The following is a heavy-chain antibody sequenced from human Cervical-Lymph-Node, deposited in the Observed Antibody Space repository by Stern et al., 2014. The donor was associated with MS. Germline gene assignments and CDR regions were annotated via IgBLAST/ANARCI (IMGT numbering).Heavy chain of an antibody. J-gene: IGHJ5*02. V-gene: IGHV1-3*01. Sequence: QVQLVQSGAEVKKPGASVKVSCKASGYTFTSYAMHWGRQAPGQRLEGMGWIKAGNGTKKYSQNFQGRVTISRDTSANPASMGLSSLRSEDTAVYYCARGRIVGATNWFDPWGQGTLVTVSS. CDR1: GYTFTSYA. CDR3: ARGRIVGATNWFDP. CDR2: IKAGNGTK. D-gene: IGHD1-26*01.